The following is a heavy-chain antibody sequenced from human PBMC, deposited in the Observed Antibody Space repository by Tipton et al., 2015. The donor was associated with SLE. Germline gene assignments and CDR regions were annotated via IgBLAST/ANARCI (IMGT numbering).Heavy chain of an antibody. J-gene: IGHJ5*02. CDR3: ARGINGNYYWFDP. Sequence: TLSLTCTVSGDSLSSGSYYWSWIRQPAGKGLEWIGRINTSGSTKYNTSLKSRVTISIDTSKNQFSLTLSSVTAADTAVYYCARGINGNYYWFDPWGQGTLVTVSS. V-gene: IGHV4-61*02. CDR1: GDSLSSGSYY. CDR2: INTSGST. D-gene: IGHD1-26*01.